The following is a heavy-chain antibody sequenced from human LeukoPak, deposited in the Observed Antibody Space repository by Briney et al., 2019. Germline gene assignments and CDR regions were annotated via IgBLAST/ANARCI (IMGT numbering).Heavy chain of an antibody. D-gene: IGHD3-10*02. CDR2: ISYDGSNK. J-gene: IGHJ4*02. CDR3: ARSTRFVRGVTLGYFDY. Sequence: GGSLRLSCAASGFTFSSYAMHWVRQAPGKGLEWVAVISYDGSNKYYADSVKGRFTISRDNSKNTLYLQMNSLRAEDTAVYYCARSTRFVRGVTLGYFDYWGQGTLVTVSS. CDR1: GFTFSSYA. V-gene: IGHV3-30-3*01.